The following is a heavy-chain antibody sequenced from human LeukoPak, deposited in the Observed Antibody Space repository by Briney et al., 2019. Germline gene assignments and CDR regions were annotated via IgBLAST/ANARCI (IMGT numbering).Heavy chain of an antibody. Sequence: GGSLRLSCAASGFTFSSYAMSWVRQAPGKGLEWVSAISGSGGSTYCADSVKGRFTISRDNSKNTLYLQMNSLRAEDTAVYYCAKVYDILTGYADKYFDYWGQGTLVTVSS. J-gene: IGHJ4*02. CDR2: ISGSGGST. CDR3: AKVYDILTGYADKYFDY. CDR1: GFTFSSYA. V-gene: IGHV3-23*01. D-gene: IGHD3-9*01.